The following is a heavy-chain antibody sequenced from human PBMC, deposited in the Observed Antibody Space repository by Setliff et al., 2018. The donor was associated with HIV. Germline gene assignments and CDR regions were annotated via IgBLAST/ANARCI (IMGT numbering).Heavy chain of an antibody. CDR3: ASSGRDYFDY. CDR1: GGSISSGAYY. J-gene: IGHJ4*02. V-gene: IGHV4-31*03. Sequence: PSETLSLTCTVSGGSISSGAYYWTWIRQHPGKGLEWIGYIYYSGSTYYNPSLKSRVNISVDTSKNQFSLKLSSVTAADTAVYYCASSGRDYFDYWGQGTLVTVSS. CDR2: IYYSGST.